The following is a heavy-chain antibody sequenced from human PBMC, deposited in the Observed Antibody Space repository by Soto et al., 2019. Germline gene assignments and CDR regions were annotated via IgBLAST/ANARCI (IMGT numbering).Heavy chain of an antibody. D-gene: IGHD3-10*01. Sequence: PSVTLSLTCNVSGGSVSSSSYYWSWIRQPPGKGLEWLCYIYYGGGTNYKPSLKRRVSISVDTSNNQFSLKVRFANAAATAVYYCARAHITRARGVIDWFDPWGQGTLVTVSS. CDR3: ARAHITRARGVIDWFDP. CDR1: GGSVSSSSYY. CDR2: IYYGGGT. V-gene: IGHV4-61*01. J-gene: IGHJ5*02.